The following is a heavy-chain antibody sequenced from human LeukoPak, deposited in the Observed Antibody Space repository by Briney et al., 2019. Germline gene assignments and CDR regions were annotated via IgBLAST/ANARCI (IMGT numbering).Heavy chain of an antibody. CDR2: IHHSGVT. Sequence: SETLSLTCSVSGYSIRSDYYWGWIRTPPGKGLEWIGSIHHSGVTYYNPSLKSRVTISVDTSKNQFSLKLTSVTAADTAVYYCARALSYYYDSSGYYEYYFDYWGQGTLVTVSS. V-gene: IGHV4-38-2*02. D-gene: IGHD3-22*01. CDR3: ARALSYYYDSSGYYEYYFDY. CDR1: GYSIRSDYY. J-gene: IGHJ4*02.